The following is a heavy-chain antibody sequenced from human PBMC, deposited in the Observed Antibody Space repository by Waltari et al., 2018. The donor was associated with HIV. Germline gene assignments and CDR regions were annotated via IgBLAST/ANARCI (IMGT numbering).Heavy chain of an antibody. Sequence: EVQLVESGGDLVQPGRSLRLSCTASGFSFGDYAMTWVRQTPGKGLEWVGFIRSNPYGGTAEYAASVKDRFTISRDDSKSIAFLQMNSLKIEDTAVYYCSRGPLSDFWGQGTLVTVSS. J-gene: IGHJ4*02. V-gene: IGHV3-49*04. CDR2: IRSNPYGGTA. CDR1: GFSFGDYA. CDR3: SRGPLSDF.